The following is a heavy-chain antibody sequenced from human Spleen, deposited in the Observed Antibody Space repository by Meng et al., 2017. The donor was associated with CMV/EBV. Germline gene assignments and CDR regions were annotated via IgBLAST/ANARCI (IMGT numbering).Heavy chain of an antibody. V-gene: IGHV1-18*01. Sequence: ASVKVSCKASGYTLRSYGISWVRQAPGQGLEWMGWISGYNGHTNYAQRFQGRVTMTTDTSTSTAFLELRSLRSDDTAVYYCARVPYCTGTSCYKGYWFDPWGQGTLVTVSS. J-gene: IGHJ5*02. CDR1: GYTLRSYG. CDR2: ISGYNGHT. CDR3: ARVPYCTGTSCYKGYWFDP. D-gene: IGHD2-2*02.